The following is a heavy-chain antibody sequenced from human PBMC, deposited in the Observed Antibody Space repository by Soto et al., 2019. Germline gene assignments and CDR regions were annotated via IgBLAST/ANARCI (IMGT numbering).Heavy chain of an antibody. J-gene: IGHJ6*02. CDR2: IAKDGSNT. CDR3: ARECTDYYYYGRDV. V-gene: IGHV3-30*03. Sequence: QVQLVESGGGVVQPGRSLRLSCAAAGFTFSSYGMHRVRQAPGKGLEWVAGIAKDGSNTYYADSVKGRFTIFRDNSKNTLYLQMNSLRAEDTAVYYCARECTDYYYYGRDVWGQWTTVTVSS. CDR1: GFTFSSYG. D-gene: IGHD2-8*02.